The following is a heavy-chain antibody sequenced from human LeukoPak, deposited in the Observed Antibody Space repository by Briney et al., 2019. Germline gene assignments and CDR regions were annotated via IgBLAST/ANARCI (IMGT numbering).Heavy chain of an antibody. Sequence: SVKVSCKASGFTFTSSAMQWVRQARGQRLEWIGWIVVGSGNTNYAQKFKERVTITRDMSTSTAYMELSSLRSEDTAVYYCAGSSSSWSFDYWGQGTLVTVSS. CDR2: IVVGSGNT. CDR3: AGSSSSWSFDY. J-gene: IGHJ4*02. D-gene: IGHD6-13*01. V-gene: IGHV1-58*02. CDR1: GFTFTSSA.